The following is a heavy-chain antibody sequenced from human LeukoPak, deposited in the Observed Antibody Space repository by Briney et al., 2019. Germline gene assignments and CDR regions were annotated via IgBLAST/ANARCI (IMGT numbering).Heavy chain of an antibody. CDR3: ARDRRGAVSPSDY. V-gene: IGHV3-20*04. Sequence: LPGGSLRLYCAASGFTFNVYAMSWLRQAPGKGLEWVPGINWNGGSTGYADSVKGRFTISRDNAKNSLYLQMNSLRAEDTALYYCARDRRGAVSPSDYGGQGTLVTVSS. D-gene: IGHD4-17*01. J-gene: IGHJ4*02. CDR2: INWNGGST. CDR1: GFTFNVYA.